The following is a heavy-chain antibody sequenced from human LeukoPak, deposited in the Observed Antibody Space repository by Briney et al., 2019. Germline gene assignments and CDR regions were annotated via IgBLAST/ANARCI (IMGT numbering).Heavy chain of an antibody. CDR2: IHHSGST. CDR1: GASVSSSNW. D-gene: IGHD6-19*01. CDR3: SRGLYGSDSY. J-gene: IGHJ4*02. V-gene: IGHV4-4*02. Sequence: SETLSLTCAVSGASVSSSNWWIWVRQPPKEGLEWIGEIHHSGSTNYNPSLKSRVTMSVDTSKNQISLRLSSVTAADTAVYYCSRGLYGSDSYWGQGNLVTASS.